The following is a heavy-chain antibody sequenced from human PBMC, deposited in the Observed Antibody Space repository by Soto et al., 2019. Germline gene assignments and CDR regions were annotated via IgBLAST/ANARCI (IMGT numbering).Heavy chain of an antibody. Sequence: EVQLLESGGGLVQQGGSLRLSCAASAFTFSSYAMSWVRQTPRKGLEWVSSISGSGGSTFYADSVKGRFTISRDNSKNTLYLEMGSLRAEDTAIYFCAKDGRIHLYSPPFDYWGQGALVSVTS. V-gene: IGHV3-23*01. CDR1: AFTFSSYA. CDR2: ISGSGGST. CDR3: AKDGRIHLYSPPFDY. D-gene: IGHD5-18*01. J-gene: IGHJ4*02.